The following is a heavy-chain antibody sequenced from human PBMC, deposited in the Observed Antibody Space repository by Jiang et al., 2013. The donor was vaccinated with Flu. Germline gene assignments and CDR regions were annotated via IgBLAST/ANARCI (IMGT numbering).Heavy chain of an antibody. D-gene: IGHD2-2*01. CDR3: ARDWGYCSSTSCPPDYYYYGMDV. V-gene: IGHV7-4-1*02. CDR1: GYTFTSYA. Sequence: QSGSELKKPGASVKVSCKAPGYTFTSYAMNWVRQAPGQGLEWMGWINTNTGNPTYAQGFTGRFVFSLDTSVSTAYLQISSLKAEDTAVYYCARDWGYCSSTSCPPDYYYYGMDVWGQGTTVTVSS. CDR2: INTNTGNP. J-gene: IGHJ6*02.